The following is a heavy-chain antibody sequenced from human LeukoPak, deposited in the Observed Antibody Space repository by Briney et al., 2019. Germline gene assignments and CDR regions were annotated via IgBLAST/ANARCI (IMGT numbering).Heavy chain of an antibody. CDR1: GFTFSSYA. D-gene: IGHD3-22*01. CDR2: ISGSGGST. J-gene: IGHJ4*02. CDR3: AKYRNYYDSSGIFDY. V-gene: IGHV3-23*01. Sequence: GGSLRLSCAASGFTFSSYAMSWVRQAPGKGLEWVSAISGSGGSTYYADSVKGRFTISRDNSKNTLYLQMTSLRAEDTAVYYCAKYRNYYDSSGIFDYWGQGTLVTVSS.